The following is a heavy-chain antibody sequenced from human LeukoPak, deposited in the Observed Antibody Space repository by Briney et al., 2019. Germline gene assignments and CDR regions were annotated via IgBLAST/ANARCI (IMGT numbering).Heavy chain of an antibody. CDR1: GFTFSSYG. D-gene: IGHD2-2*01. Sequence: GGSLRLSCAASGFTFSSYGMHWVRQVPGKGREWVAVIWYDGSHKYCADSVKERFTISRDNSKNTLYLQMNSLRAEDTAVFYFAKDPLGYCTSASCRYLDSWCQGTMVTVSS. CDR3: AKDPLGYCTSASCRYLDS. V-gene: IGHV3-30*02. CDR2: IWYDGSHK. J-gene: IGHJ5*01.